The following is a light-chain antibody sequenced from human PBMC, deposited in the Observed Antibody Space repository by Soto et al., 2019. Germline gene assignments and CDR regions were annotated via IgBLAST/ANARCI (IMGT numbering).Light chain of an antibody. V-gene: IGKV3D-15*01. CDR1: ENVGTN. Sequence: IVMTQSPATLSVSPGEGVTLSCRASENVGTNLAWYQQKPGQAPRLLIYGSSTRATGIPATFSGSGSGTEFTLTTSSLQSVESAIYYCQQYNNWGLSFGGGTKVEIK. CDR2: GSS. CDR3: QQYNNWGLS. J-gene: IGKJ4*01.